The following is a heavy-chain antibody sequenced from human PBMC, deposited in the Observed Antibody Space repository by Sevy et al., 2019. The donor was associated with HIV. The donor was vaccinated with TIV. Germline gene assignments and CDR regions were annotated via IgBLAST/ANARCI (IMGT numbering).Heavy chain of an antibody. CDR3: ARDLPSSCGSGGSCYSLDY. CDR1: GFTFSSYA. V-gene: IGHV3-30-3*01. Sequence: GGSLRLSCAASGFTFSSYAMHWVRQAPGKGLEWVAVISYDGGNKYYADSVKGRFTISRDNSKNTLYLQMNSLRAEDTAVYYCARDLPSSCGSGGSCYSLDYWGQGTLVTVSS. J-gene: IGHJ4*02. CDR2: ISYDGGNK. D-gene: IGHD2-15*01.